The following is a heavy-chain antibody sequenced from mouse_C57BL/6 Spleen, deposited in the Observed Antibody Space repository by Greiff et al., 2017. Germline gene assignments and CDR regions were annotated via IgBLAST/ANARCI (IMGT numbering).Heavy chain of an antibody. D-gene: IGHD2-1*01. Sequence: VKLVESGAELMKPGASVKLSCTASGYTFTGYWIGWVKQRPGHGLEWIGEILPGSGSTNYNEKFKGKATFTTDTSSNTAYMQLSNLTTEDSAIYSCARKRTTMVHFDDRGQGTTLTV. V-gene: IGHV1-9*01. J-gene: IGHJ2*01. CDR1: GYTFTGYW. CDR2: ILPGSGST. CDR3: ARKRTTMVHFDD.